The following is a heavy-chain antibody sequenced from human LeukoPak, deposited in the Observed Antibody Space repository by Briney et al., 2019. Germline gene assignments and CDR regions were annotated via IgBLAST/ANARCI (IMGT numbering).Heavy chain of an antibody. J-gene: IGHJ4*02. V-gene: IGHV1-69*13. CDR2: IIPIFGTA. CDR3: AREDYDYVWGSYRRRYYFDY. CDR1: GGTFSSYA. Sequence: ASVKVSCKASGGTFSSYAISWVRQAPGQGLEWMGGIIPIFGTANYAQKFQGRVTITADESTSTAYMELSSLRFEDTAVYYCAREDYDYVWGSYRRRYYFDYWGQGTLVTVSS. D-gene: IGHD3-16*02.